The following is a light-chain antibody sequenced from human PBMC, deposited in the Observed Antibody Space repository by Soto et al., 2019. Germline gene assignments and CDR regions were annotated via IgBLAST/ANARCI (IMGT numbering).Light chain of an antibody. J-gene: IGKJ1*01. V-gene: IGKV1-5*01. CDR3: QRRSNWSTT. CDR2: DVS. CDR1: QSMSGW. Sequence: DNRKIQTTQSLSASVGDTVTITCSASQSMSGWLAWHQQKPGKAPKLLIYDVSTLKSGVPPRFSGSGSGTEFTLTISSLEPEDFAVYYCQRRSNWSTTFGQGTKVDIK.